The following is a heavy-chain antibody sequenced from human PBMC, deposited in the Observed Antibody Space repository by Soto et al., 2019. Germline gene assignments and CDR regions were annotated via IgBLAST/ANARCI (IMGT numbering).Heavy chain of an antibody. CDR1: GASIDRSNYY. CDR2: TYYNGNA. J-gene: IGHJ4*02. V-gene: IGHV4-39*01. Sequence: PSETLSLTCTVSGASIDRSNYYWDWIRQPTGKGLEWIGTTYYNGNAYYNPSLKSRVTMSVDTSKNQFSLKLISVTAADTAVYYCARHFVAVVIKGCGYWGQGTLVTVSS. CDR3: ARHFVAVVIKGCGY. D-gene: IGHD3-22*01.